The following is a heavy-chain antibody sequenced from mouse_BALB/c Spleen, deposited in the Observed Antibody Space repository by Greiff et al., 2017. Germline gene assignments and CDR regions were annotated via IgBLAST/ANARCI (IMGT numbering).Heavy chain of an antibody. D-gene: IGHD1-1*01. CDR2: ILPGSGST. Sequence: QVQLKESGAELMKPGASVKISCKATGYTFSSYWIEWVKQRPGHGLEWIGEILPGSGSTNYNEKFKGKATFTADTSSNTAYMQLSSLTSEDSAVYYCARKVHYYGSSYDYAMDYWGQGTSVIVSS. J-gene: IGHJ4*01. V-gene: IGHV1-9*01. CDR3: ARKVHYYGSSYDYAMDY. CDR1: GYTFSSYW.